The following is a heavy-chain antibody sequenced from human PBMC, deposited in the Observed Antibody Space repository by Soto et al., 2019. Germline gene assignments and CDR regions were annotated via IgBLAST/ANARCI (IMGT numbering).Heavy chain of an antibody. J-gene: IGHJ4*02. Sequence: QVQLMQSGAEVKKPGASVKVSCKASGDTFTDYYIHWVRQAPGQGLEWMGTVNPNGGHTTYAQHFLGRVTLTRDTSPSTIYMELTSLTSDDTAIYYCARGGHVVVVTTALDYWGQGTLVTVSS. CDR2: VNPNGGHT. CDR1: GDTFTDYY. CDR3: ARGGHVVVVTTALDY. V-gene: IGHV1-46*01. D-gene: IGHD2-21*02.